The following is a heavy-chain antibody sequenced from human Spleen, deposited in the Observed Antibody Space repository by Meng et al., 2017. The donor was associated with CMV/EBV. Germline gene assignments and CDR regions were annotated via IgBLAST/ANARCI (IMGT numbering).Heavy chain of an antibody. CDR2: IDQDGSDK. Sequence: GESLKISCAASRFTFSSYWMSWVRQAPGKGLEWVANIDQDGSDKHYVDSVKGRFTISRDNAKNSLYLQMNSLRVEDTAVYYCARGRFDPWGQGTLVTVSS. J-gene: IGHJ5*02. V-gene: IGHV3-7*01. CDR3: ARGRFDP. CDR1: RFTFSSYW.